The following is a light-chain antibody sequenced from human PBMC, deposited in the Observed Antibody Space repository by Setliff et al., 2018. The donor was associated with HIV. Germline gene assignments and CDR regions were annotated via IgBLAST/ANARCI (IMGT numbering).Light chain of an antibody. CDR1: QTVSTNF. CDR3: QQFGT. V-gene: IGKV3-20*01. Sequence: EIVLTQSPGTLSLSPGERATLSCRASQTVSTNFLAWYQQKPGQAPRLLIYGASNRATGIPDRFSGSGSGTGFTLTISRLEPEDFAVYFCQQFGTFGGGTKVDIK. J-gene: IGKJ4*01. CDR2: GAS.